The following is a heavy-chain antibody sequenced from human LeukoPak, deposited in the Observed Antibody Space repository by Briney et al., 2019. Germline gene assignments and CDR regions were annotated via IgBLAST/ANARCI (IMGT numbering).Heavy chain of an antibody. CDR1: GYSFTRNW. Sequence: GESLKISRKGSGYSFTRNWIGWVRQMPGKGLEWMGIIYPGDSETRYSPSFQGQVTISGDKSISTANLQWSSLKASDTAMYYCARGSGSNGWAAFDIWGQGTMVTVSS. D-gene: IGHD1-26*01. V-gene: IGHV5-51*01. CDR2: IYPGDSET. CDR3: ARGSGSNGWAAFDI. J-gene: IGHJ3*02.